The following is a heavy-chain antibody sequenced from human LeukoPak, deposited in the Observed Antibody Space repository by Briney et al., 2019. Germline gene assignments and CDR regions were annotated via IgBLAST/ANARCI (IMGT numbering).Heavy chain of an antibody. CDR2: ISAYNGNT. CDR1: GYTFTIYG. J-gene: IGHJ4*02. Sequence: ASVKVSCKASGYTFTIYGISWVRQAPGQGLEWMGWISAYNGNTNYAQKLQGRVTMTTDTSTSTAYMELRSLRSDDTAVYYCARDRLEPETVDYWGQGTLVTVSS. D-gene: IGHD1-1*01. CDR3: ARDRLEPETVDY. V-gene: IGHV1-18*01.